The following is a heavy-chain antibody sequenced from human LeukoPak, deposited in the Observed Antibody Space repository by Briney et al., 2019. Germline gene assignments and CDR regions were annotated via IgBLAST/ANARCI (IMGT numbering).Heavy chain of an antibody. CDR1: GGSISSSSYY. CDR2: IYYSGST. J-gene: IGHJ3*02. Sequence: SETLSLTCTVSGGSISSSSYYWGWIRQPPGKGLEWIGSIYYSGSTYYNPSLKSRVTISVDTSKNQFSLKLSSVTAADTAVYYCARDSYYYDSSGYSSRRAFDIWGQGTMVTVSS. D-gene: IGHD3-22*01. CDR3: ARDSYYYDSSGYSSRRAFDI. V-gene: IGHV4-39*07.